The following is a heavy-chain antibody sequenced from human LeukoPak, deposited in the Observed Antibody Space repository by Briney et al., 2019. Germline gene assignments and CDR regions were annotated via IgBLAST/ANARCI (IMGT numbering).Heavy chain of an antibody. V-gene: IGHV3-48*02. CDR3: ARDKYGGL. CDR1: GFSLSSYS. CDR2: ISSSSTT. Sequence: GGSLRLSCAASGFSLSSYSMNWVRQAPGRGLESVSYISSSSTTYYADSVKGRFTISRDNAKNSLYLQMNSLRDEDTALYYCARDKYGGLWGQGTMVTVSS. J-gene: IGHJ3*01. D-gene: IGHD4-17*01.